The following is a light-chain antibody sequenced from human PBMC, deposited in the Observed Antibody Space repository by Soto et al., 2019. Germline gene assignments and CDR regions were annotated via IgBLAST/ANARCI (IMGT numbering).Light chain of an antibody. J-gene: IGKJ5*01. Sequence: EIVLTQSPGTLSLSPGERATFSCRASQTVNSGYLVWYQQKPGQAPRLLIYGASSRATGVPDRFSASGSGTDFTLTISRLEPEVFAVYYCQRYGSSPTFGPGTRLEIK. CDR3: QRYGSSPT. CDR1: QTVNSGY. CDR2: GAS. V-gene: IGKV3-20*01.